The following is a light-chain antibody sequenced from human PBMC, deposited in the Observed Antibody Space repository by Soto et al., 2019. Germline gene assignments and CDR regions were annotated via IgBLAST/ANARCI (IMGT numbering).Light chain of an antibody. J-gene: IGKJ2*01. CDR3: QQSYSIPYT. Sequence: DIQMTQSPSSLSASVGDRVTITCRASQSISTYLNWYQQKPGKAPKLLIYAASTFQTGVPSRFSGRRSGTDFTLTISSLQPEDCATFYCQQSYSIPYTFGQGTKLESK. CDR1: QSISTY. V-gene: IGKV1-39*01. CDR2: AAS.